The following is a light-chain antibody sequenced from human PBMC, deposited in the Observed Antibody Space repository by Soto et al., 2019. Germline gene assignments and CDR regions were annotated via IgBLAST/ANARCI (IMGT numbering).Light chain of an antibody. CDR3: LLYYGGAQLV. CDR1: TGAVTSGNY. Sequence: QAVVTQEPSLTVSPGGTVTLTCASITGAVTSGNYPSWFQQRPGQVPRTPIYTTNSKHSWTPSRFSGSLLGDKAALTLSGVQPEDEADYYCLLYYGGAQLVFGGGTKLTVL. V-gene: IGLV7-43*01. J-gene: IGLJ3*02. CDR2: TTN.